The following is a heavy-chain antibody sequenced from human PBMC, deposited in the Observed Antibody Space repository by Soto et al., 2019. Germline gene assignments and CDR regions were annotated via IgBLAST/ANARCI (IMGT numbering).Heavy chain of an antibody. CDR1: GFTFSSYS. CDR2: ISGSGGST. CDR3: ARGVVVPAADEYYMDV. Sequence: SGGSLRLSCAASGFTFSSYSMNWVRQAPGKGLEWVSAISGSGGSTYYADSVKGRFTISRDNSKNTLYLQMNSLRAEDTAVYYCARGVVVPAADEYYMDVWGKGTTVTVSS. D-gene: IGHD2-2*01. V-gene: IGHV3-23*01. J-gene: IGHJ6*03.